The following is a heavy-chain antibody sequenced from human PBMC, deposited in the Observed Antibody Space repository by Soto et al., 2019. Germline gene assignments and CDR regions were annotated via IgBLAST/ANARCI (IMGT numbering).Heavy chain of an antibody. CDR2: ISSSSSTI. D-gene: IGHD2-15*01. CDR3: AIVSPCSGGSCFDNYYYYYKEV. J-gene: IGHJ6*03. CDR1: GFTFSSYS. Sequence: GGSLRLSCAASGFTFSSYSMNWVRQAPGKGLEWVSYISSSSSTIYYADSVKGRFTISRDNAKNSLYLQMNSLRAEDTAVYYCAIVSPCSGGSCFDNYYYYYKEVWGKGTPVTVSS. V-gene: IGHV3-48*01.